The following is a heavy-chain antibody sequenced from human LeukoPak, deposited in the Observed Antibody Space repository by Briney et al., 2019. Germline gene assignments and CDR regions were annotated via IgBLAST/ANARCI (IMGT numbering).Heavy chain of an antibody. V-gene: IGHV4-34*01. CDR1: GGSFSGYY. CDR2: INHSGST. Sequence: SETLSLTCAVYGGSFSGYYWSWIRQPPGKGLEWIGEINHSGSTNYNLSLKSRVTISVDTSKNQFSLKLSSVTAADTAVYYCARGGGRSIAVAANDYWGQGTLVTVSS. D-gene: IGHD6-19*01. CDR3: ARGGGRSIAVAANDY. J-gene: IGHJ4*02.